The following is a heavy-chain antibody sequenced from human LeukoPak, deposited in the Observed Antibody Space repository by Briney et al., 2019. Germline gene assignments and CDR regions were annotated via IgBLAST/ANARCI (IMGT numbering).Heavy chain of an antibody. D-gene: IGHD2-15*01. V-gene: IGHV4-34*01. CDR3: ARDLVVVAATGWFDP. Sequence: SETLSLTCAVYGGSFSGYYWSWIRHPPGKGLEWIGEINHSGSTNYNPSLKSRVTISVDTSKNQFSLKLSSVTAADTAVYYCARDLVVVAATGWFDPWGQGTLVTVSS. CDR1: GGSFSGYY. CDR2: INHSGST. J-gene: IGHJ5*02.